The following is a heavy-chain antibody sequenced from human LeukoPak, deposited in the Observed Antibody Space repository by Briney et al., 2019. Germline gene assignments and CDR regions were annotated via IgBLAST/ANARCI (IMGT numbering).Heavy chain of an antibody. Sequence: GGSLRLSCAASGFTVSSNYMSWVRQAPGKGLEWVANIKKDGSEKYYVDAVKGRFTISRDNAKTSLYLQMNSLRAEDTAVYYCARDLSGIAGYTYGRGIDYWGQGTLVTVSS. CDR2: IKKDGSEK. CDR1: GFTVSSNY. D-gene: IGHD5-18*01. CDR3: ARDLSGIAGYTYGRGIDY. V-gene: IGHV3-7*01. J-gene: IGHJ4*02.